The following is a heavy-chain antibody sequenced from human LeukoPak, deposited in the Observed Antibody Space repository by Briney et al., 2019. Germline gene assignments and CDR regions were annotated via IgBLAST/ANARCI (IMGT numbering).Heavy chain of an antibody. D-gene: IGHD3-10*01. J-gene: IGHJ4*02. V-gene: IGHV4-39*01. CDR2: IYYSGST. CDR3: AANYYGSGSYSYGFDY. Sequence: SETLSLTCTVSGGSISSSTYHWGWIRQPPGKGLEWIGSIYYSGSTYYNPSFKSRVTRSVDTSKNQFSLKMSSVTAADTGVYYCAANYYGSGSYSYGFDYWGQGTLVTVSS. CDR1: GGSISSSTYH.